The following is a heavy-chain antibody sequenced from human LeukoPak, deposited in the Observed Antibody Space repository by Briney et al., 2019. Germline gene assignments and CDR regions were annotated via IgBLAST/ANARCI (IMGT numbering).Heavy chain of an antibody. CDR1: GGSISSYY. V-gene: IGHV4-4*07. CDR2: IYTSGST. J-gene: IGHJ4*02. CDR3: ARGYDVDTVHPPDY. D-gene: IGHD5-18*01. Sequence: SETLSLTCTVSGGSISSYYWSWIRQPAGKGLEWIGRIYTSGSTNYNPSLKSRVTISVDTSKNQFSLKLSSVTAADTAVYYCARGYDVDTVHPPDYWGQGTLVTVSS.